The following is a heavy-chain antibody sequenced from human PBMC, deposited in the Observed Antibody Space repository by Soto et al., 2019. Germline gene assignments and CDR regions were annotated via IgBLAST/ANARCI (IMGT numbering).Heavy chain of an antibody. V-gene: IGHV1-3*01. J-gene: IGHJ5*02. D-gene: IGHD3-10*01. CDR3: ARNYYGSGSYAPWFDP. CDR1: GYTFTNYA. CDR2: SNAAIGNA. Sequence: ASVKDSGKPSGYTFTNYAMHWVRQAPGQSLEWMGWSNAAIGNAKYSQKFQGRFSISRDSSKNTVYLQMDRLRAEDTAVYYCARNYYGSGSYAPWFDPWGQGTLVTVSS.